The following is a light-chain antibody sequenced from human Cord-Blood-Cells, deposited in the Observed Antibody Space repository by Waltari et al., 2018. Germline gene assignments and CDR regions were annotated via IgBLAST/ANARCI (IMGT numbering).Light chain of an antibody. V-gene: IGKV2-28*01. CDR1: QSLLHSNGYNY. CDR3: MQALQTPYT. CDR2: LGS. J-gene: IGKJ2*01. Sequence: DIVMTQSPLSLPVTPGEPASISCRSSQSLLHSNGYNYLGWYLQKPGQSPRLLIYLGSNRVSGVPDRFSGSGSGTDFTLKISRVEAEDVGVYYCMQALQTPYTFGQGTKLEIK.